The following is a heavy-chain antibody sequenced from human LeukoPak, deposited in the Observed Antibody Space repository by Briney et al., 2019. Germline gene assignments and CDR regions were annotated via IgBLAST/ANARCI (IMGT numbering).Heavy chain of an antibody. D-gene: IGHD3-22*01. CDR2: INPNNGGT. CDR1: GYTFTGYY. CDR3: ARDQNFHGSGGYYGIDC. V-gene: IGHV1-2*02. J-gene: IGHJ4*02. Sequence: ASVKVSCKASGYTFTGYYIHWVRQAPGRGLEWIGWINPNNGGTNYAQKFQDRVTMTRDTSNSTAYMELNRLTSDDTAVYYCARDQNFHGSGGYYGIDCWGQGALVTVSS.